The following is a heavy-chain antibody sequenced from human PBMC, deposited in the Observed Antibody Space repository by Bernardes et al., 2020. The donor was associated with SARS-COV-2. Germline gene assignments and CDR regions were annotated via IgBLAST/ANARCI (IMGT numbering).Heavy chain of an antibody. Sequence: GGSLRLSCAASGFTFSSYGMHWVRQAPGKGLEWVAVISYDGSNKYYADSVKGRFTISRDNSKNTLFLQMNSLRAEDTAVYFCARDKYNYGRTFDYWGQGSLVIVSS. V-gene: IGHV3-30*03. CDR3: ARDKYNYGRTFDY. CDR2: ISYDGSNK. CDR1: GFTFSSYG. J-gene: IGHJ4*02. D-gene: IGHD5-18*01.